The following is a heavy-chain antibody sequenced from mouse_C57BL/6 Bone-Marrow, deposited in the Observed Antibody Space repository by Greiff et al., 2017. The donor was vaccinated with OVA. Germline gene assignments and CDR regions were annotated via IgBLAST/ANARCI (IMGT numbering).Heavy chain of an antibody. V-gene: IGHV1-55*01. J-gene: IGHJ2*01. CDR2: IYPGSGST. D-gene: IGHD1-1*01. CDR3: AREGYYGSSYYFDY. Sequence: VQLQQPGAELVKPGASVKMSCKASGYTFTSYWITWVKQRPGQGLEWIGDIYPGSGSTNYNEKFKSKATLTVDTSSSTAYMQLSSLTSEDAAVYYCAREGYYGSSYYFDYWGQGTTLTVSS. CDR1: GYTFTSYW.